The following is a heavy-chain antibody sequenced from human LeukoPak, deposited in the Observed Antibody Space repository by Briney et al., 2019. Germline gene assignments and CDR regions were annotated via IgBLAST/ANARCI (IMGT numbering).Heavy chain of an antibody. CDR1: GGTFSSYA. D-gene: IGHD3-16*01. V-gene: IGHV1-69*05. CDR2: IIPIFGTA. J-gene: IGHJ5*02. Sequence: SVKVSCKASGGTFSSYAISWVRQAPGQGLEWMGGIIPIFGTANYAQKLQGRVTMTTDTSTSTAYMELRSLRSDDTAVYYCAREVTVTTFGSFDPWGQGTLVTVSS. CDR3: AREVTVTTFGSFDP.